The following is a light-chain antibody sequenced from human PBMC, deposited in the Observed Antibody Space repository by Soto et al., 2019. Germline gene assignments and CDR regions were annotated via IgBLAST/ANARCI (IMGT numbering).Light chain of an antibody. CDR1: SSDVGGFNY. CDR3: ASYTTSSTYV. CDR2: DVS. Sequence: QSVLTQPASVSGSPGQSIAISCTGTSSDVGGFNYVSWYQQHPGKAPKFMMYDVSSRPSGVSDRFSGSKSGNTASLTISGLQAEDEADYYCASYTTSSTYVFGTGTKVTVL. J-gene: IGLJ1*01. V-gene: IGLV2-14*03.